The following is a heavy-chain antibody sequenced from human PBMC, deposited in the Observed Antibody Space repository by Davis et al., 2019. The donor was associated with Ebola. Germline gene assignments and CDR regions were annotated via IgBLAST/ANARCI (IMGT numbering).Heavy chain of an antibody. D-gene: IGHD7-27*01. V-gene: IGHV3-23*01. CDR2: ISGSGGST. J-gene: IGHJ4*02. CDR3: ARARNWGFGLDY. CDR1: GFTFSSYA. Sequence: PGGSLRLSCAASGFTFSSYAMSWVRQAPGKGLEWVSAISGSGGSTYYADSVKGRFTISRDNSKNTLYLQMNSLRAEDTAVYYCARARNWGFGLDYWGQGTLVTVSS.